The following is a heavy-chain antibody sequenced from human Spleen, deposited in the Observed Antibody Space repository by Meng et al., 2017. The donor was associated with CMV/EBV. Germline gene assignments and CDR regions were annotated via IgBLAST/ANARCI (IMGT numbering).Heavy chain of an antibody. Sequence: GGSLRLSCAASGFTFDDYAMHWVRQAPGKGLKWVSGISWNSGSIGYADSVKGRFTISRDNAKNSLYLQMNSLRAEDMALYYCAKAHYDSSALDYWGQGTLVTVSS. CDR1: GFTFDDYA. CDR2: ISWNSGSI. CDR3: AKAHYDSSALDY. J-gene: IGHJ4*02. D-gene: IGHD3-22*01. V-gene: IGHV3-9*03.